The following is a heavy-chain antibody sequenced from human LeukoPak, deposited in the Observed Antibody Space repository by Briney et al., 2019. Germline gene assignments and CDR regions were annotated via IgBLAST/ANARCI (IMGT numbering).Heavy chain of an antibody. J-gene: IGHJ4*02. Sequence: SETLSLTCTVSGGSISSYYWSWIRQPPGKGLEWIGYIYYSGSTNYNPSLKSRVTISVDTSKNQFSLKLSSVTAADTAVYYCARVGGYYYASTSDYWGQGTLVTVSS. CDR1: GGSISSYY. V-gene: IGHV4-59*01. CDR3: ARVGGYYYASTSDY. CDR2: IYYSGST. D-gene: IGHD3-22*01.